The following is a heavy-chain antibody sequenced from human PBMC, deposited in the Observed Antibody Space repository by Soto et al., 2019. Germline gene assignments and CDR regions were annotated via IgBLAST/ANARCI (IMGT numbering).Heavy chain of an antibody. CDR3: ARVGRYCSGGSCHSDWYFDL. V-gene: IGHV3-72*01. D-gene: IGHD2-15*01. CDR1: GFTFSDHY. Sequence: EVQLVESGGGLVQPGGSLRLSCAASGFTFSDHYMDWVRQAPGKGLEWVGRTRNKANSYTTEYAASVKGRFTISRDDSENSLYLQMNSLKTEDTAVYYCARVGRYCSGGSCHSDWYFDLWGRGILVTVSS. J-gene: IGHJ2*01. CDR2: TRNKANSYTT.